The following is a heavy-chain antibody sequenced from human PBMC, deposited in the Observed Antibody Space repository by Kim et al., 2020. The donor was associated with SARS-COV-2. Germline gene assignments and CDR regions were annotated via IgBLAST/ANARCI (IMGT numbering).Heavy chain of an antibody. Sequence: TYYNPSLKSRVTISVDTSKNQFSLKLSSVTAADTAVYYCARLYSSREIDYWGQGTLVTVSS. CDR2: T. CDR3: ARLYSSREIDY. J-gene: IGHJ4*02. V-gene: IGHV4-31*02. D-gene: IGHD6-13*01.